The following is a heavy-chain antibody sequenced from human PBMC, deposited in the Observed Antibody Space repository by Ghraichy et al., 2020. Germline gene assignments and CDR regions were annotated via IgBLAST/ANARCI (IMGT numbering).Heavy chain of an antibody. CDR2: IYYSGST. D-gene: IGHD2-2*01. CDR1: GGSISSISYY. CDR3: ARRYCSSTSCFIFDY. Sequence: SQTLSLTCTVSGGSISSISYYWGWIRQPPGKGLEWIGSIYYSGSTYYNPSLKSRVTISVDTSKNQFSLKQSSVTAADTAVYYCARRYCSSTSCFIFDYWGQGTLVTVSS. V-gene: IGHV4-39*01. J-gene: IGHJ4*02.